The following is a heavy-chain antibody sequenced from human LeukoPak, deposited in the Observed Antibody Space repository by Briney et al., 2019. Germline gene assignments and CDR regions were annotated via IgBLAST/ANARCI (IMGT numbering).Heavy chain of an antibody. V-gene: IGHV3-23*01. CDR1: GFTFSSYA. J-gene: IGHJ4*02. CDR3: AKDQHVVVTAIFDY. Sequence: GGSLRLSCAASGFTFSSYAMSWVRQAPGKGLEWVSAISGSGGSTYYADSVKGRFTISRDNSKNTVYLQMNSLRAEDTAVYYCAKDQHVVVTAIFDYWGQGTLVTVSS. D-gene: IGHD2-21*02. CDR2: ISGSGGST.